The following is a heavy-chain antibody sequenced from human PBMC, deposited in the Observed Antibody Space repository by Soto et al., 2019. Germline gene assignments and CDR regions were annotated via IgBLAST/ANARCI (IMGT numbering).Heavy chain of an antibody. D-gene: IGHD1-26*01. Sequence: QVQLVESGGGLVKPGGSLRLSCAASGFTFSDYYMSWIRQAPGKGLEWVSYISSSGSTIYYADSVKGRFTISRENAKNSLYLQMNRLRAEDTAVYYCARVRWELEGVRGYNWFDPWGQGTLVTVSS. V-gene: IGHV3-11*01. CDR3: ARVRWELEGVRGYNWFDP. J-gene: IGHJ5*02. CDR1: GFTFSDYY. CDR2: ISSSGSTI.